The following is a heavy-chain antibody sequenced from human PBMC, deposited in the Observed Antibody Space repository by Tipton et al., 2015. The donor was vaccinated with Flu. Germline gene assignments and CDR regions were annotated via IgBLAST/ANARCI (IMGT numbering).Heavy chain of an antibody. CDR3: ATLTGDDY. J-gene: IGHJ4*02. D-gene: IGHD7-27*01. Sequence: SLRLSCDTSGFTFSDYGMHWVRQAPGKGLEWLSYISSSGSTISYADSVRGRFTISRDNAKNSLYLQMNSLRAEDTALYYCATLTGDDYWGQGDLVTVSS. CDR1: GFTFSDYG. CDR2: ISSSGSTI. V-gene: IGHV3-48*03.